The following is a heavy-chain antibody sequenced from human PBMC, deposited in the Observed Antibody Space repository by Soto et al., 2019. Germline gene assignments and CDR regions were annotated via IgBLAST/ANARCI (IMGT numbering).Heavy chain of an antibody. CDR3: AKERRKVLVAAPIDY. J-gene: IGHJ4*02. CDR2: ISCDGSNK. V-gene: IGHV3-30*18. CDR1: GFTFSSYG. D-gene: IGHD2-15*01. Sequence: QVQLVESGGGVVQPGRSLRLSCAASGFTFSSYGMHWVRQAPGKGLEWVAVISCDGSNKYYADSVKGRFTISRDNSKNTLDLQMNSLRAEDTAVYYYAKERRKVLVAAPIDYWGQGTLVTVSS.